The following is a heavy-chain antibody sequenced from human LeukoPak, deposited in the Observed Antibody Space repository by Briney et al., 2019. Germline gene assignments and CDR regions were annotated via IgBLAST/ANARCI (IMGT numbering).Heavy chain of an antibody. D-gene: IGHD2-2*01. CDR1: GFTFSSYE. Sequence: GGSLRLSCEDSGFTFSSYEMNWVRQAPGKGLEWVANIKQDGSEKYYVDSVKGRFTISRDNAKNSLYLQMNSLRAEDTAVYYCARLKLLWSNYFDYWGQGTLVTVSS. CDR2: IKQDGSEK. CDR3: ARLKLLWSNYFDY. V-gene: IGHV3-7*01. J-gene: IGHJ4*02.